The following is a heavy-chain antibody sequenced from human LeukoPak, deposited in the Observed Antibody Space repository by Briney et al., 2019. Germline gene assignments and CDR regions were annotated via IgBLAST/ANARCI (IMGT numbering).Heavy chain of an antibody. J-gene: IGHJ4*02. CDR3: ARDQDYYDSSGYLDY. D-gene: IGHD3-22*01. Sequence: GGSLRLSCAASGFTFSSYAMSWVRQAPGKGLEWVSAISGSGGSTYYADSVKGRFTISRDNSKNTLYLQMNSLRAEDTAVYYCARDQDYYDSSGYLDYWGQGTLVTVSS. CDR2: ISGSGGST. CDR1: GFTFSSYA. V-gene: IGHV3-23*01.